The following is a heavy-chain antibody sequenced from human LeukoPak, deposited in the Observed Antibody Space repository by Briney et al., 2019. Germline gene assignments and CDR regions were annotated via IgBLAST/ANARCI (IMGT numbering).Heavy chain of an antibody. D-gene: IGHD6-13*01. J-gene: IGHJ4*02. CDR1: GFTFSSYA. Sequence: GGSLRLSCAASGFTFSSYAMSWVRQAPEKGLEWVSTISGSGGSTYYTDSVRGRFTISRDNSKNTLYLQMNSLRAEDTAVYYCAKGGEVSSWYKRLKLYFDSWSRGSLVTVSS. V-gene: IGHV3-23*01. CDR2: ISGSGGST. CDR3: AKGGEVSSWYKRLKLYFDS.